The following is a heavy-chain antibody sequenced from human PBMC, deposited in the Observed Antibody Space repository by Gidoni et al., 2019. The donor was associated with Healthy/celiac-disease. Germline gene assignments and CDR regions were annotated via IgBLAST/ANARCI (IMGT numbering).Heavy chain of an antibody. V-gene: IGHV4-59*01. J-gene: IGHJ5*02. D-gene: IGHD3-10*01. CDR2: IYYSGST. CDR1: GGSISSYY. Sequence: QVQLQESGPGLVKPSETLSLTCTVSGGSISSYYWSWIRQPPGKGLEWIGYIYYSGSTNYNPSLKSRVTISVDTSKNQFSLKLSSVTAADTAVYYCARGIDYGSGSYYPRGWFDPWGQGTLVTVSS. CDR3: ARGIDYGSGSYYPRGWFDP.